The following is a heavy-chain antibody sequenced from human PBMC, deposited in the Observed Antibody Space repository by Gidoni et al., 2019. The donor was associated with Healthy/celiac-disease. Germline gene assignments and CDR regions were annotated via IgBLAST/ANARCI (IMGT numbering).Heavy chain of an antibody. D-gene: IGHD2-15*01. CDR3: AKGQVRGKATR. V-gene: IGHV3-23*01. J-gene: IGHJ4*02. Sequence: EVQLLESGGGVVQAGGSVRLACAASGFTFSSCAMSWVRQAPGKGLEWVSAISGRGGSTYYADSVKGRFTISSDNSKNTLYLQMNSLRAEDTAVYYCAKGQVRGKATRGGQGTLVTVSS. CDR1: GFTFSSCA. CDR2: ISGRGGST.